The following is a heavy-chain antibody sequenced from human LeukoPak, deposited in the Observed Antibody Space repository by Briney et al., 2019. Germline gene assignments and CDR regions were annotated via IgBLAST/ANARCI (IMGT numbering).Heavy chain of an antibody. D-gene: IGHD5-12*01. J-gene: IGHJ4*02. Sequence: GGSLRLSCAASGCTFTKYSMNWVRQAPGKGLEWVSYINSGSYSIYYADSVKGRFTIPRDNAKDSVYLQMNSLRAEDTAVYYCARIGYDDPNFDYWGQGTLVTVSS. CDR1: GCTFTKYS. V-gene: IGHV3-48*04. CDR2: INSGSYSI. CDR3: ARIGYDDPNFDY.